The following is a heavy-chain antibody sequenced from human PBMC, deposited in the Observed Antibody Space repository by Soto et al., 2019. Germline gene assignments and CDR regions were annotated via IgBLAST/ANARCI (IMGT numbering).Heavy chain of an antibody. CDR1: GYSFTSYW. CDR3: ARSLYYYDSSGYFWYFDY. D-gene: IGHD3-22*01. J-gene: IGHJ4*02. Sequence: PGESLKISCKGSGYSFTSYWIGWVRQMPGKGLEWMGIIYPGDSDTRYSPSFQGQVTISADKSISTPYLQWSSLKASDTAMYYCARSLYYYDSSGYFWYFDYWGQGTLVTVSS. V-gene: IGHV5-51*01. CDR2: IYPGDSDT.